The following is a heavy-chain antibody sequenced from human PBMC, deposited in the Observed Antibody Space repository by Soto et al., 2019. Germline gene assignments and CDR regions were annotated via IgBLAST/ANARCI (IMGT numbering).Heavy chain of an antibody. V-gene: IGHV3-23*01. CDR2: ISGSGGST. CDR1: GFTFSSYA. CDR3: AKAGSIYCSGGSCYFDY. D-gene: IGHD2-15*01. Sequence: GGSLRLSCAASGFTFSSYAMSWVRQAPGKRLEWVSAISGSGGSTYYADSVKGRFTISRDNSKNTLYLQVNSLRAEDTAVYYCAKAGSIYCSGGSCYFDYWGQGTLVTVSS. J-gene: IGHJ4*02.